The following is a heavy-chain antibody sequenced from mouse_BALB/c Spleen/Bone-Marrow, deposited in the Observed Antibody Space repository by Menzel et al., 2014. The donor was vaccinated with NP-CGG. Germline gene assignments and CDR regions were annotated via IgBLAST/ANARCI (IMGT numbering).Heavy chain of an antibody. J-gene: IGHJ3*01. CDR2: ILPGSGST. D-gene: IGHD1-2*01. CDR1: GYTFSSYW. V-gene: IGHV1-9*01. CDR3: ARRGHGFAWFAY. Sequence: VMLVESGTELMKPGASVKIPCKATGYTFSSYWIEWVNQRPGHGLEWIGEILPGSGSTNYNEKFKGKATFTADTSSNTAYMQLSSLTSEDSAVYYCARRGHGFAWFAYWGQGTLVTVSA.